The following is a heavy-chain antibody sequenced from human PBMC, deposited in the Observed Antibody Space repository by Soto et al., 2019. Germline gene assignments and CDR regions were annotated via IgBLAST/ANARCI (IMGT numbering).Heavy chain of an antibody. CDR3: AREGSAYSSSWYSGWFDP. V-gene: IGHV3-11*01. Sequence: PGGSLRLSCAASGFTFSDYYMSWIRQAPGKGLEWVSYISSSGSTIYYADSVKGRFTISRDNAKNSLYLQMNSLRAEDTAVYYCAREGSAYSSSWYSGWFDPWGQGTLVTVSS. J-gene: IGHJ5*02. D-gene: IGHD6-13*01. CDR2: ISSSGSTI. CDR1: GFTFSDYY.